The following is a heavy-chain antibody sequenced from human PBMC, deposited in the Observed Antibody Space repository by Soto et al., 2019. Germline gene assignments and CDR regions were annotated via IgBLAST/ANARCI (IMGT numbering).Heavy chain of an antibody. CDR2: ISGSGGST. Sequence: PGGSLRLSCAASGFTFSSYAMSWVRQAPGKGLEWVSAISGSGGSTYYADSVKGRFTISRDNSKNTLYLQMNSLRAEDTAVYYCAKALTVIAAAGTYYYYYYGMDVWGQGTTVTVSS. J-gene: IGHJ6*02. V-gene: IGHV3-23*01. D-gene: IGHD6-13*01. CDR3: AKALTVIAAAGTYYYYYYGMDV. CDR1: GFTFSSYA.